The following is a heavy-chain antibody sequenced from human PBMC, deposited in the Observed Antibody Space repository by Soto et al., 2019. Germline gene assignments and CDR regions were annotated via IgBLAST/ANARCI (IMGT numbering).Heavy chain of an antibody. V-gene: IGHV3-23*01. CDR3: VKGGYYDILTGWGVDAFDI. D-gene: IGHD3-9*01. Sequence: GGSLRLSCAASGFTFSSYAMSWVRQAPGKGLEWVSAISGSGGSTYYADSVKGRFTISRDNSKNTLYLQMNSLRAEDTTVYYIVKGGYYDILTGWGVDAFDIWGQGTMVTVSS. CDR1: GFTFSSYA. J-gene: IGHJ3*02. CDR2: ISGSGGST.